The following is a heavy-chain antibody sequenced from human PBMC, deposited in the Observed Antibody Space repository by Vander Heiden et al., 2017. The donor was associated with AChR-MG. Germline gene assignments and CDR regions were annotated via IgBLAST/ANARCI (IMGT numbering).Heavy chain of an antibody. CDR3: ATGGYDSSGYYLGYYFDY. J-gene: IGHJ4*02. Sequence: QVQLVQSGAEVKKPGASVKVSCKFSGYTLTEFSGHWVRQAPGKGLEWMGGFDPEDGETIYAQKFQGRVTMTEDTSTDTAYMELSSLRSEDTAVYYCATGGYDSSGYYLGYYFDYWGQGTLVTVSS. D-gene: IGHD3-22*01. V-gene: IGHV1-24*01. CDR2: FDPEDGET. CDR1: GYTLTEFS.